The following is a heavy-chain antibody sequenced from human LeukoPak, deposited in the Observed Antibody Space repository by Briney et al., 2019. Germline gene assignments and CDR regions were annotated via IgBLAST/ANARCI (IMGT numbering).Heavy chain of an antibody. D-gene: IGHD2-15*01. CDR1: GGSISSNSYY. V-gene: IGHV4-39*01. CDR2: IYYSWST. J-gene: IGHJ5*02. Sequence: SETLSLTCTVSGGSISSNSYYWGWIRQPPGNGLEWIGSIYYSWSTYYNPSLKSRVTISVDTSKNQFSLKLSSVTAADTAVYYCARGRSRYCSGGSCYYNWFDPWGQGTLVTVSS. CDR3: ARGRSRYCSGGSCYYNWFDP.